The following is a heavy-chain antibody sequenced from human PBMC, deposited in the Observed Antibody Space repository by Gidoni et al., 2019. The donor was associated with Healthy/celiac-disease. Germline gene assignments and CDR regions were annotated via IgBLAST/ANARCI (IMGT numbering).Heavy chain of an antibody. CDR1: GGSFSGYY. CDR2: INHSGST. V-gene: IGHV4-34*01. D-gene: IGHD4-17*01. CDR3: ASKSPDYGDYQGRTDFDY. J-gene: IGHJ4*02. Sequence: QVQLQQWGAGLLKPSETLSLTCAVYGGSFSGYYWSWIRQPPGKGLEWIGEINHSGSTNYNPSLKSRVTISVDTSKNQFSLKLSSVTAADTAVYYCASKSPDYGDYQGRTDFDYWGQGTLVTVSS.